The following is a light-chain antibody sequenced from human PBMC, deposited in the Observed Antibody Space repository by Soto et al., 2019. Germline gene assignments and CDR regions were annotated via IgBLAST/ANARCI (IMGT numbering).Light chain of an antibody. CDR1: QSVSSN. J-gene: IGKJ1*01. V-gene: IGKV3-15*01. Sequence: EIVMTQSPATLSVSPGERATLSCRASQSVSSNLAWYQQKPGQAPRLLIYGASTRATGIPARFSGSGSGTEFTLTINSLQSEDFAVYYCQQYNNWWTFVQGTKVEIK. CDR2: GAS. CDR3: QQYNNWWT.